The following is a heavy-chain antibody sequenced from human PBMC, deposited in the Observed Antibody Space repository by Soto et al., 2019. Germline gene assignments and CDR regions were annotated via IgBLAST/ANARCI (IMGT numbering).Heavy chain of an antibody. CDR2: IYYSGXX. CDR1: CGSISSISYY. J-gene: IGHJ4*02. D-gene: IGHD4-17*01. Sequence: SETLSLTCTVSCGSISSISYYWGWIRQPPGKCLEWMGRIYYSGXXXYNPSLKXXVTISVATSNTQFSLTLLSLTSADTAVYYCARNLHGEYDYWGQGTLVTVSS. V-gene: IGHV4-39*01. CDR3: ARNLHGEYDY.